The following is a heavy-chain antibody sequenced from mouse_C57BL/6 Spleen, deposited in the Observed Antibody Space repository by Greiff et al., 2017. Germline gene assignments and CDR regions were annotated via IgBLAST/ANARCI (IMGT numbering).Heavy chain of an antibody. CDR1: GYAFTSSW. J-gene: IGHJ2*01. CDR2: GDT. Sequence: VQLQQPGPELVKPGASVKISCKASGYAFTSSWMNWVKQRPGKGLEWIGDTNYTEKFTGKDTMTADKSSSTAYPQLRTPTSEDSAVYVCERGPQGYFDYWGQGTTRTVSS. D-gene: IGHD6-1*01. V-gene: IGHV1-82*01. CDR3: ERGPQGYFDY.